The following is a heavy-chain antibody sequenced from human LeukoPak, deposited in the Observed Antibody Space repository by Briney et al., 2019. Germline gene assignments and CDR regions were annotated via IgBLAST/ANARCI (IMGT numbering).Heavy chain of an antibody. V-gene: IGHV1-18*01. CDR3: ARGLLDYGGDNWFDP. Sequence: GASVKVSCKASGYTFTSYGISWVRQAPGQGLEWMGWISAYNGNTNYAQKLQGRVTMTTDTSTSTAYMELRSLRSDDTAVYYCARGLLDYGGDNWFDPWGQGTLVTVSS. CDR2: ISAYNGNT. CDR1: GYTFTSYG. D-gene: IGHD4-23*01. J-gene: IGHJ5*02.